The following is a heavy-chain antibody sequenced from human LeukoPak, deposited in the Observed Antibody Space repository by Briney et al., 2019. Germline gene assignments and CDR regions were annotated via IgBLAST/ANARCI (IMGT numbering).Heavy chain of an antibody. D-gene: IGHD6-13*01. J-gene: IGHJ4*02. CDR2: IYYSGST. Sequence: SETLSLTCTVSGGSISSYYWSWIRQPPGKGLEWIGYIYYSGSTNYNPSLKSRVTISVDTSKNQFSLKLSSVTAADTAVYYCAGTFYGSSWYDYWGQGTLVTVSS. V-gene: IGHV4-59*01. CDR3: AGTFYGSSWYDY. CDR1: GGSISSYY.